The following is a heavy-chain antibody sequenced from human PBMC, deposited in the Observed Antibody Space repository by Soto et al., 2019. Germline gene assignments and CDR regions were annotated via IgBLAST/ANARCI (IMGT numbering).Heavy chain of an antibody. J-gene: IGHJ5*02. CDR2: ISSSSSYI. D-gene: IGHD2-21*02. CDR1: GFTFSSYA. V-gene: IGHV3-21*01. Sequence: GGSLRLSCAVSGFTFSSYAMNWVRQAPGKGLEWVSSISSSSSYIYYADSVKGRFTISRDNAKNSLYLQMNSLRAEDTAVYYCARDSAVVTPRDWFDPWGQGTLVTVSS. CDR3: ARDSAVVTPRDWFDP.